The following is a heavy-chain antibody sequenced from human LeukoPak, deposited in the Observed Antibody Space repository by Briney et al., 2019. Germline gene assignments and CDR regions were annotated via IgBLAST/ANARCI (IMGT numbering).Heavy chain of an antibody. CDR2: IYYSGST. Sequence: SETLSLTCTVSSGSISTSNYYWGWVRQPPGKGLEWIGSIYYSGSTYYNPSLKSRVTISVDTSKNQFSLKLSSVTAADTAVYYCASTYCGGDCSYYYYMDVWGKGTTVTVSS. V-gene: IGHV4-39*07. CDR3: ASTYCGGDCSYYYYMDV. J-gene: IGHJ6*03. CDR1: SGSISTSNYY. D-gene: IGHD2-21*02.